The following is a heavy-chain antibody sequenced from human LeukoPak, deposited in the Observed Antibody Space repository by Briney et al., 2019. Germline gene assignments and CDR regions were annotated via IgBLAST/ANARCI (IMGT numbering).Heavy chain of an antibody. CDR3: ARDDYCSSTSCYLDY. V-gene: IGHV3-66*01. CDR1: GFTVSNNH. CDR2: IDNVGGT. Sequence: PGGSLRLSCVASGFTVSNNHVSWVRQAPGKGLEWVSLIDNVGGTYYADSVKGRFTISRDNAKNSLYLQMNSLRAEDTAVHYCARDDYCSSTSCYLDYWGQGTLVTVSS. D-gene: IGHD2-2*01. J-gene: IGHJ4*02.